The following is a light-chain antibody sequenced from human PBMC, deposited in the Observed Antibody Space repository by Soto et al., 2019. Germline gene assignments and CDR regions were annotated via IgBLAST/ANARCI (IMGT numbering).Light chain of an antibody. Sequence: IVLTQSKVPLSLSPGEGSTLSCRASQSVSSNLPWYQQKPGQAPRLLIYGASNRATGIPDRFSGSGSGTDFTLTISRLEPEDFAVYYCQQYGSSGTFGHGTKVDIK. CDR1: QSVSSN. CDR3: QQYGSSGT. V-gene: IGKV3-20*01. CDR2: GAS. J-gene: IGKJ1*01.